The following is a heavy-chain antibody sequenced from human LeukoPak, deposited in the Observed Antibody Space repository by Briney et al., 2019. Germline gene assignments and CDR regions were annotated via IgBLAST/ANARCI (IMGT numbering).Heavy chain of an antibody. V-gene: IGHV4-61*02. CDR1: GGSISSGSYY. CDR3: ARGHAFDI. CDR2: IYTGGST. Sequence: SQTLSLTCTVSGGSISSGSYYWSWIRQPAGKGLEWIGRIYTGGSTNYNPSLKSRVTISVDTSKNQSSLKLSSVTAADTAVYYCARGHAFDIWGQGTMVTVSS. J-gene: IGHJ3*02.